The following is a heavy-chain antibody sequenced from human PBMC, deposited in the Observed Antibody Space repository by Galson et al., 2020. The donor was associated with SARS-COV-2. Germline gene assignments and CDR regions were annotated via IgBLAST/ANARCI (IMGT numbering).Heavy chain of an antibody. D-gene: IGHD2-15*01. Sequence: ASETLSLTCGVSGGSISSLNWWSWVRQAPGKGLEWIGEIFHRGSTNYNPSLRGRVMISIDKSKNQFSLSLTSVTAADTAVYYCARAPLGVAGPHRFDSWGQGTLVAVSS. V-gene: IGHV4-4*02. J-gene: IGHJ4*02. CDR2: IFHRGST. CDR1: GGSISSLNW. CDR3: ARAPLGVAGPHRFDS.